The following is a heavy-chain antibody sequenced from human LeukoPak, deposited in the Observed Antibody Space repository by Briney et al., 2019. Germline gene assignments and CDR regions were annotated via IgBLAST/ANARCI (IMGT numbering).Heavy chain of an antibody. CDR1: GFTFSSYA. D-gene: IGHD3-10*01. CDR3: ASETMVRGVSAFDI. Sequence: GGSLRLSCAASGFTFSSYAMSWVRQAPGKGLEWVSAISGSGGSTYYADSVKGRFTISRDNAKNSLFLQMNSLRAEDTAVYYCASETMVRGVSAFDIWGQGTMVTVSS. J-gene: IGHJ3*02. CDR2: ISGSGGST. V-gene: IGHV3-23*01.